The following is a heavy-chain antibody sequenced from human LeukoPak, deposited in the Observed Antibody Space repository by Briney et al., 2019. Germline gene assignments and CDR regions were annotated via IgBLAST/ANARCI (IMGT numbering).Heavy chain of an antibody. CDR3: ARQSVLPILPGAPFDP. J-gene: IGHJ5*02. D-gene: IGHD2-2*01. Sequence: SETLSLTCTVSLDSTTSNFWSWVRQPPGKGLEWIGEIHRSGSPNYNPSLQSRVTISIDRSRNQIALELSSVTAADTAVYYCARQSVLPILPGAPFDPWGQGTLVTVSS. CDR2: IHRSGSP. CDR1: LDSTTSNF. V-gene: IGHV4-59*08.